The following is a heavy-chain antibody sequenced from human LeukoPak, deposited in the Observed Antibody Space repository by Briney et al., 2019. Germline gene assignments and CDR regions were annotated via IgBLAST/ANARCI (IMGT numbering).Heavy chain of an antibody. Sequence: GGSLRLSCAASAFTFSSYAMSWVRQAPGKGLEWVSAISAGADSTYYADSVKGRFTISRDNSKNTLYLQMNSLRAEDTAVYYCASQGFTIFGVAPPPFDYWGQGTLVTVSS. CDR1: AFTFSSYA. CDR2: ISAGADST. D-gene: IGHD3-3*01. CDR3: ASQGFTIFGVAPPPFDY. V-gene: IGHV3-23*01. J-gene: IGHJ4*02.